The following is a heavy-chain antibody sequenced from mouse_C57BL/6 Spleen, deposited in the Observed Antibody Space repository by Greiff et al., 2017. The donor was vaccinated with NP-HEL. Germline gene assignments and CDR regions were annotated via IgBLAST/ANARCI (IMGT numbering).Heavy chain of an antibody. CDR2: IDPSDSYT. Sequence: VQLQQPGAELVMPGASVKLSCKASGYTFTSYWMHWVKQRPGQGLEWIGEIDPSDSYTNYNQKFKGKSTLTVDKSSSTAYMKLSSQTSEDSAVYYCARGGYDRYSFDYWGQGTTLTVSS. V-gene: IGHV1-69*01. CDR3: ARGGYDRYSFDY. J-gene: IGHJ2*01. D-gene: IGHD2-2*01. CDR1: GYTFTSYW.